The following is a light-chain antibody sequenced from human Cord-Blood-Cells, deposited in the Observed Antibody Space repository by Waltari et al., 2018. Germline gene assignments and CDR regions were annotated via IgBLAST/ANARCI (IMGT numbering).Light chain of an antibody. CDR2: DAS. CDR1: QSVSSY. CDR3: QQRSNWPPFT. V-gene: IGKV3-11*01. Sequence: EIVLTQSPATPSLSLGERATLSCRASQSVSSYLAWYQQKPGQAPRLLIYDASNRATGIPARFSGSGSGTDFTLTISSLEPEDFAVYYCQQRSNWPPFTFGPGTKVEIK. J-gene: IGKJ3*01.